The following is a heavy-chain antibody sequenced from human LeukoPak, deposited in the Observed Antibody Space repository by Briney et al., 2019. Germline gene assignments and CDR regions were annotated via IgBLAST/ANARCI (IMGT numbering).Heavy chain of an antibody. CDR1: GGSFSGYY. D-gene: IGHD6-13*01. CDR3: ARASSSWYGLSAFDI. V-gene: IGHV4-34*01. Sequence: PLETLSLTRAVYGGSFSGYYWSWIRQPPGKGLEWIGEINHSGSTNYNPSLKSRVTISVDTSKNQFSLKLSSVTAADTAVYYCARASSSWYGLSAFDIWGQGTMVTVSS. J-gene: IGHJ3*02. CDR2: INHSGST.